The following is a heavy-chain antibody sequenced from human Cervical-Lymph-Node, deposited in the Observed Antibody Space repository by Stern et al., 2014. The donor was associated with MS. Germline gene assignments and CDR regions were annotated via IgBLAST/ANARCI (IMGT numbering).Heavy chain of an antibody. D-gene: IGHD3-22*01. CDR3: TTDGSITMIVVGLYYFDY. CDR1: GFTFSNAW. CDR2: IKSKTDGGTT. Sequence: EMQLVESGGGLVKPGGSLRLSCAASGFTFSNAWMSWVRQAPGKGLEWVGRIKSKTDGGTTDYAAPVKGRFTISRDDSKNTLYLQMNSLKTEDTAVYYCTTDGSITMIVVGLYYFDYWGQGTLVTVSS. J-gene: IGHJ4*02. V-gene: IGHV3-15*01.